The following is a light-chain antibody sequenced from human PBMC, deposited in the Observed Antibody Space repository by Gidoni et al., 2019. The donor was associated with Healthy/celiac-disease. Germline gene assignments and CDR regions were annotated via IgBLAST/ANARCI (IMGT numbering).Light chain of an antibody. Sequence: QSVLTQPPSVSGAPGQRVTIYCTGSSSNIGACYDVHWYQQLPGTAPKLLIYGNRNRPSGVPDRFSGSKSGTAASLAITWLQAEDQSDYYCQSYDSSLSGPNWVFGGGTKLTVL. CDR3: QSYDSSLSGPNWV. J-gene: IGLJ3*02. CDR2: GNR. CDR1: SSNIGACYD. V-gene: IGLV1-40*01.